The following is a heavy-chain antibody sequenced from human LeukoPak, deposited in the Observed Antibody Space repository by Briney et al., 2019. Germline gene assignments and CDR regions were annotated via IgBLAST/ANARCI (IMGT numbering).Heavy chain of an antibody. D-gene: IGHD3-16*01. CDR3: ARDSDDYVWGSTNYFDY. Sequence: SQTLSLTCTVSGGSISSGSYYWSWIRQPAGKGLEWIGRIYTSGSTNYNPSLKSRVTISVDTSKNQFSLKLSSVPAADTAVYYCARDSDDYVWGSTNYFDYWGQGTLVTVSS. V-gene: IGHV4-61*02. J-gene: IGHJ4*02. CDR2: IYTSGST. CDR1: GGSISSGSYY.